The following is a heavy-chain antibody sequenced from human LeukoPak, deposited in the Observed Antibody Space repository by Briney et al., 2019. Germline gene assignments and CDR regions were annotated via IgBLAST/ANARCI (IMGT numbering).Heavy chain of an antibody. CDR2: VYHTGTS. Sequence: PSETLSLTCSVSGASINDYYWTWIRQPPGKGLEWIGYVYHTGTSGYHPSPKSRVAMSLDTSKNQVSLKLSSVTAADTAVYFCTRVVNGGHFDYWGQGTLVTVSS. CDR3: TRVVNGGHFDY. D-gene: IGHD2-8*01. J-gene: IGHJ4*02. CDR1: GASINDYY. V-gene: IGHV4-59*01.